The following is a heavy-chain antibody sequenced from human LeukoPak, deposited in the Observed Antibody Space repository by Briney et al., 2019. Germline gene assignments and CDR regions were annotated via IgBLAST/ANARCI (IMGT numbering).Heavy chain of an antibody. D-gene: IGHD3-22*01. CDR3: AKYAIDSSGYRYFDY. CDR1: GFTFSSYG. Sequence: PGGSLRLSCAASGFTFSSYGMHWVRQAPGKGLEWGAVIWYDGSNKYYADSVKGRFTISRDNSKNTLYLQMNSLRAEDTAVYYCAKYAIDSSGYRYFDYWGQGTLVTVSS. V-gene: IGHV3-33*06. CDR2: IWYDGSNK. J-gene: IGHJ4*02.